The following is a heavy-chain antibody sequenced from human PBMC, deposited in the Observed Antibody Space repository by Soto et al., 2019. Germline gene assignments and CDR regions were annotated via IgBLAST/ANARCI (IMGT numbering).Heavy chain of an antibody. V-gene: IGHV3-66*01. Sequence: GGSLRLSCAASGFTFSDYYMSWVRQAPGKGLEWLSTISSDDNTYYADSVKGRFTISRDSPKNTLYLQMNSLRSEDTAVYYCARDYYDSSDYWGQGTLVTVSS. J-gene: IGHJ4*02. D-gene: IGHD3-22*01. CDR1: GFTFSDYY. CDR2: ISSDDNT. CDR3: ARDYYDSSDY.